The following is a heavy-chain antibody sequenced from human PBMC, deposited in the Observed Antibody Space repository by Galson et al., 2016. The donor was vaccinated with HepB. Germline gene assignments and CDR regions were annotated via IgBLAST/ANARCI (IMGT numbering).Heavy chain of an antibody. CDR1: GFTFRNYW. Sequence: SLRLSCAASGFTFRNYWLHWVRHAPGKGLVWVSRINSDGSSRSNADSVQGRFTVSRDNAETTPYLQMNSLRAEDTGVYYCARGLGRVADSGYNWFDRWGQGTLVTVYS. V-gene: IGHV3-74*01. J-gene: IGHJ5*02. CDR2: INSDGSSR. D-gene: IGHD2-21*01. CDR3: ARGLGRVADSGYNWFDR.